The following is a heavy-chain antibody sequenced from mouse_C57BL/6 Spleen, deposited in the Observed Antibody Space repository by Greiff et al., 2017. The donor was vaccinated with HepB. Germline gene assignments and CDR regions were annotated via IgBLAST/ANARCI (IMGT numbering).Heavy chain of an antibody. J-gene: IGHJ1*03. CDR3: AISRGGNYGWYFGV. D-gene: IGHD1-1*02. CDR2: IDPNSGGT. V-gene: IGHV1-72*01. CDR1: GYTFTSYW. Sequence: QLQQPGAELVKPGASVKLSCKASGYTFTSYWMHWVTQRPGRGLEWIGRIDPNSGGTKYNEKFKCKANRTVDKPSITDDMQRSRLTSEDSAVDYCAISRGGNYGWYFGVWGTGTTFTVSS.